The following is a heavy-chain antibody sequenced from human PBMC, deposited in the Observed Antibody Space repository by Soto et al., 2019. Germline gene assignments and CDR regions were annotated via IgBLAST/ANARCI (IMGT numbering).Heavy chain of an antibody. D-gene: IGHD6-19*01. V-gene: IGHV1-69*01. Sequence: QVQLVQSGAEVKKPGSSVKVSCKASGGTFSSYAISWVRQAPGQGLEWMGGIIPIFGTANYAQKFQGRVTITADESTSTAYMELSSLRSEDTAVYYCARGRSGIAVAGAPNTDLGYYYGMDVWGQGTTVTVSS. J-gene: IGHJ6*02. CDR1: GGTFSSYA. CDR3: ARGRSGIAVAGAPNTDLGYYYGMDV. CDR2: IIPIFGTA.